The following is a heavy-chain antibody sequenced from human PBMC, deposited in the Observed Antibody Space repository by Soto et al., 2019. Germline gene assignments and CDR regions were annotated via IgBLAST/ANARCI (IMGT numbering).Heavy chain of an antibody. CDR3: ARENSSGAYFDY. D-gene: IGHD3-10*01. CDR2: SYHTGST. J-gene: IGHJ4*02. V-gene: IGHV4-30-2*01. CDR1: GGSISSSLCS. Sequence: PSETLSLTCAVSGGSISSSLCSWSWVRQPPGKGLEWIGYSYHTGSTDYNPSLKSRASISVDRAKNQFSLKLTSVTAADSAVYFCARENSSGAYFDYWGQGILVTVSS.